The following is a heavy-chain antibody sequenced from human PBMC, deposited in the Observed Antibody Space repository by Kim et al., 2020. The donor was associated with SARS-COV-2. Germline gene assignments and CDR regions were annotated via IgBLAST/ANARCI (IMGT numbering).Heavy chain of an antibody. V-gene: IGHV3-30*04. Sequence: GGSLRLSCAASGFTFSSYAMHWVRQAPGKGLEWVAVISYDGSNKYYADSVKGRFTISRDNSKNTLYLQMNSLRAEDTAVYYCARGLVTQLFDPWGQGTLVTVSS. D-gene: IGHD4-4*01. CDR1: GFTFSSYA. J-gene: IGHJ5*02. CDR3: ARGLVTQLFDP. CDR2: ISYDGSNK.